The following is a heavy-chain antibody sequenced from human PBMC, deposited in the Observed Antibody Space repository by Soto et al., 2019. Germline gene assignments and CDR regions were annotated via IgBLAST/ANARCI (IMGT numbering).Heavy chain of an antibody. D-gene: IGHD6-19*01. J-gene: IGHJ6*02. CDR3: ATTSGHYSSAWQRLDV. V-gene: IGHV1-69*01. CDR1: GGTPSNSA. CDR2: IIPVFGLV. Sequence: QVHLLLQSGAEVKKPGSSVKVSCKASGGTPSNSAISWVRQAPGQGLEWMGGIIPVFGLVKYAQNFQGRVTITADESTNTAYMELSSLRPEDTAVYYCATTSGHYSSAWQRLDVWGRGTTVTVSS.